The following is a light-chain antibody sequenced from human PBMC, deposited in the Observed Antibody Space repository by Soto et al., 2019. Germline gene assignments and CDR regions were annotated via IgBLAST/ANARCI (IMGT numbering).Light chain of an antibody. CDR3: QTWGTGIVV. J-gene: IGLJ2*01. CDR1: SGHSNYA. V-gene: IGLV4-69*01. Sequence: QPVLTQSPPASASLGASVKLTCTLSSGHSNYAIAWHQQQPEKGPRYLMKVNSDGSHSKGDGIPDRFSGSSSGAERYLIISSLQSDDEADYYCQTWGTGIVVFGGGTKLTVL. CDR2: VNSDGSH.